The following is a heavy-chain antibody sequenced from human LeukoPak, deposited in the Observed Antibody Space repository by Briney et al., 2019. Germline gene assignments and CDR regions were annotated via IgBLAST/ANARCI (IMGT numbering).Heavy chain of an antibody. J-gene: IGHJ4*02. D-gene: IGHD5-12*01. CDR2: IFYSGALFSRGDT. CDR1: GDTVINNHYY. CDR3: ASWRGYRGYDYGFDY. V-gene: IGHV4-39*07. Sequence: SETLSLTCNVSGDTVINNHYYWGWLRQSPGKGLEWIANIFYSGALFSRGDTYYNPSLKSRVTISVDTSKNQFSLKVRSVTAADTAVYYCASWRGYRGYDYGFDYWGQGTLVTVSS.